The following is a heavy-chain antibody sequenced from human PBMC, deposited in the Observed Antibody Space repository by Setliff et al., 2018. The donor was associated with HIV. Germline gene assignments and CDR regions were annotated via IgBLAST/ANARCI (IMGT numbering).Heavy chain of an antibody. D-gene: IGHD3-3*01. Sequence: KASETLSLTCTVSGGSISSSSYYWGWIRQPPGKGLEWIGRVTNTGDTSYNPSLKSRVTISMDTSKNLFSLKLTSVTAADTAVYFCAKGSGPPWFDPWGQGTLVTVSS. CDR2: VTNTGDT. CDR1: GGSISSSSYY. V-gene: IGHV4-39*07. J-gene: IGHJ5*02. CDR3: AKGSGPPWFDP.